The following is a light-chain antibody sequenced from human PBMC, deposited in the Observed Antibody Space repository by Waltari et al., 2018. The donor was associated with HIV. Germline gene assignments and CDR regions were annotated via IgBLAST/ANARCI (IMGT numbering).Light chain of an antibody. Sequence: SCTGTSSDVGGYNYVSWYQQHPGKAPKLMIYDVTNRPSGVSNRFSGSKSGNTASLTISGLQAEDEADYYCSSYTSSNTYVFGTGTKVTVL. CDR2: DVT. CDR3: SSYTSSNTYV. CDR1: SSDVGGYNY. J-gene: IGLJ1*01. V-gene: IGLV2-14*01.